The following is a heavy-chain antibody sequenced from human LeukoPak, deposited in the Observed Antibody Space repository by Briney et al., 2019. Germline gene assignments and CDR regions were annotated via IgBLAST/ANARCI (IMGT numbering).Heavy chain of an antibody. D-gene: IGHD5-18*01. CDR1: GSSFTRYW. CDR2: INPADSDT. J-gene: IGHJ4*02. V-gene: IGHV5-51*01. CDR3: ARAPSDTSMVDF. Sequence: GASLKISCKGSGSSFTRYWIGWVRQMPGKGLEWMAIINPADSDTRYSPSLQGQVTISADRSISTAYLQWSSLKASDTAMYYCARAPSDTSMVDFWGQGALVTVSS.